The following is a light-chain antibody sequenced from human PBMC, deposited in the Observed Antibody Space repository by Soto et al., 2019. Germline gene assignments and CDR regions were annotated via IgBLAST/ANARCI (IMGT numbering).Light chain of an antibody. CDR2: GAS. V-gene: IGKV3-15*01. CDR1: QSVSSN. Sequence: EIVMTQSPATLSVSPGERATLSCRASQSVSSNLAWYQQKPGQAPRLLIYGASTRPTGIPARFSGSRSGTEFTLTISSLQSEDFAVYYCQHYNNLPRTFGQGTKVEIK. J-gene: IGKJ1*01. CDR3: QHYNNLPRT.